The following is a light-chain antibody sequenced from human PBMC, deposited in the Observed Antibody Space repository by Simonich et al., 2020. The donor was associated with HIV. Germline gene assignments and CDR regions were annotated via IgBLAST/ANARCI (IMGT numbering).Light chain of an antibody. J-gene: IGLJ2*01. V-gene: IGLV2-8*01. CDR3: SSYAGRNNVV. Sequence: QSALTQPPSASGSPGQSVTISCTGTSSDVGGYYYVSWTQQHPGKAPKLMIYEVSKRPSGVPDRFSGSKSGNTASLTVSGLQAEDEADYYCSSYAGRNNVVFGGGTKVTVL. CDR1: SSDVGGYYY. CDR2: EVS.